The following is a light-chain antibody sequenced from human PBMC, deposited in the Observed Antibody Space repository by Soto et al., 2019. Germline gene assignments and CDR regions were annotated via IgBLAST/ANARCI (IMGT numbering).Light chain of an antibody. CDR1: QRALSSPNKELY. CDR3: QQDYSSPWT. CDR2: WAS. J-gene: IGKJ1*01. V-gene: IGKV4-1*01. Sequence: IVMIQSPDALAVSLGARATISCKSSQRALSSPNKELYLAWYQQNTGQPPRLLISWASTLESGVPERVRGSASVTDVTLTVISLQAEDEAVYYCQQDYSSPWTFSQGTKVDIK.